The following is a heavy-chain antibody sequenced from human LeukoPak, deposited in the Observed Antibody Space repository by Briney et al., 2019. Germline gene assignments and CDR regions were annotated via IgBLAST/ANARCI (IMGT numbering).Heavy chain of an antibody. D-gene: IGHD2-2*02. CDR2: IIPIFGTA. CDR1: GGTFSSYA. CDR3: ARENQYCSSTSCYNWAYAFGI. Sequence: ASVKVSCKASGGTFSSYAISWVRQAPGQGLEWMGGIIPIFGTASYAQRFQGRVTITADESTSTAYMELSSLRSEDTAVYYCARENQYCSSTSCYNWAYAFGIWGQGTMVTVSS. J-gene: IGHJ3*02. V-gene: IGHV1-69*13.